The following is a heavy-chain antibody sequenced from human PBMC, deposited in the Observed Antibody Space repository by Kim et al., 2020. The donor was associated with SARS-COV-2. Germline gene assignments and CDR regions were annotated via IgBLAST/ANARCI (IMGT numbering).Heavy chain of an antibody. Sequence: ASVKVSCKASGYTFTRSYIHWVRQAPGQGLEWMGIIDPSGGSTTYAQKFQGRVTMTRDTSTSTVYMELSSLRSEDTAVYYCARDGELEQQVVRGDDPFDIWGQGTMVTVSS. CDR2: IDPSGGST. CDR3: ARDGELEQQVVRGDDPFDI. CDR1: GYTFTRSY. J-gene: IGHJ3*02. V-gene: IGHV1-46*01. D-gene: IGHD6-13*01.